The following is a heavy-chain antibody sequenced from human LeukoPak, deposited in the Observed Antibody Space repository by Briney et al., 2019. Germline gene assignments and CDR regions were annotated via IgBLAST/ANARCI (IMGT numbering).Heavy chain of an antibody. V-gene: IGHV4-39*01. Sequence: PSETLSLTCTVSGGSISSANYHWGWIRQPPGKGLEWIGTIYYTGGTYYSPSLKSRLTISIDTSKNQFALKQIPGTAADTAVYYCARSDVGATTVWGQGTLVTVSS. D-gene: IGHD1-26*01. CDR2: IYYTGGT. CDR3: ARSDVGATTV. J-gene: IGHJ4*02. CDR1: GGSISSANYH.